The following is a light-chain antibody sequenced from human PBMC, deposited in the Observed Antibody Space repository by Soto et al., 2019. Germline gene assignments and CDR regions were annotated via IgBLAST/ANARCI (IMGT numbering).Light chain of an antibody. CDR1: QSISSY. Sequence: DIQMTQSPSSLSASVGDRVTITCRASQSISSYLNWYQQKPGKAPKLMIYAASSLQSGVPSRFSGSGSATDFTLTISSLHPEDFATYYCQQSYSTPMYTFCQGTKLAIK. CDR3: QQSYSTPMYT. V-gene: IGKV1-39*01. CDR2: AAS. J-gene: IGKJ2*01.